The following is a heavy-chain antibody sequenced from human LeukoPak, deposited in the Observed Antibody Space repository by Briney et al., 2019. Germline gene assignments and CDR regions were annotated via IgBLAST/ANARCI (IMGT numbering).Heavy chain of an antibody. Sequence: GASVKVSCKASGYTFTGYYMHWVRQAPGQGLEWMGWINPNSGGTNYAQKFQGWVTMTRDTSISTAYMELSRLRSDDTAVYYCATWSSSSWYAFDIWGQGTMVTVSS. CDR1: GYTFTGYY. CDR3: ATWSSSSWYAFDI. J-gene: IGHJ3*02. V-gene: IGHV1-2*04. CDR2: INPNSGGT. D-gene: IGHD6-13*01.